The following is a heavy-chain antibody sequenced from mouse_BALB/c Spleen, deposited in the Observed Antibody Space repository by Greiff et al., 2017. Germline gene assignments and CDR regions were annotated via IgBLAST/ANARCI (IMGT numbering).Heavy chain of an antibody. CDR1: GFTFTDYY. Sequence: DVQLQESGGGLVQPGGSLRLSCATSGFTFTDYYMSWVRQPPGKALEWLGFIRNKANGYTTEYSASVKGRFTISRDNSQSILYLQMNTLRAVDSATYYCARSFSYYTAMDYWGQGTSVTVSS. D-gene: IGHD2-12*01. V-gene: IGHV7-3*02. J-gene: IGHJ4*01. CDR2: IRNKANGYTT. CDR3: ARSFSYYTAMDY.